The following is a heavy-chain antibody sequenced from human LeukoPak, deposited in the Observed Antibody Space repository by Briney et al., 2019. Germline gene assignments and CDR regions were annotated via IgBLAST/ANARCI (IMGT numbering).Heavy chain of an antibody. D-gene: IGHD6-19*01. CDR3: ARTFGYSSGWYDY. J-gene: IGHJ4*02. CDR1: GFTFSSYA. V-gene: IGHV3-30*04. CDR2: TSYDGSNK. Sequence: PGRSLRLSCAASGFTFSSYAMHWVRQAPGKGLEWVAVTSYDGSNKYYADSVKGRFTISRDNSKNTLYLQMNSLRAEDTAVYYCARTFGYSSGWYDYWGQGTLVTVSS.